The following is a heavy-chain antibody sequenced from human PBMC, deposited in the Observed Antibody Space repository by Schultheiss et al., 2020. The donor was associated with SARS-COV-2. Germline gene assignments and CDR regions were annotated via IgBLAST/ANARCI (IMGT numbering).Heavy chain of an antibody. J-gene: IGHJ3*02. Sequence: GGSLRLSCAASGFTFSSYSMNWVRQAPGKGLEWVSYISSSGSTIYYADSVKGRFTISRDNSKNTLYLQMNSLRAEDTAVYYCARDHLNDYGDYVGAFDIWGQGTMVTVSS. V-gene: IGHV3-48*01. CDR1: GFTFSSYS. CDR3: ARDHLNDYGDYVGAFDI. CDR2: ISSSGSTI. D-gene: IGHD4-17*01.